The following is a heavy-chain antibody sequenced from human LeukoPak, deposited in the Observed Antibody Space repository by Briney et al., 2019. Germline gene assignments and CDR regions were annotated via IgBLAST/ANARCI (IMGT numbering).Heavy chain of an antibody. V-gene: IGHV1-3*01. D-gene: IGHD5-18*01. CDR2: INAGSGNT. CDR1: GYTFTSYA. Sequence: ASVKVSCKASGYTFTSYAMHWVRQAPGQRLEWMGWINAGSGNTKYSQKFQGRVTITRDTSASTAYMELSSLRSEDTAVYYCARDPKPRYGDLDYWGQGTLVTVSS. CDR3: ARDPKPRYGDLDY. J-gene: IGHJ4*02.